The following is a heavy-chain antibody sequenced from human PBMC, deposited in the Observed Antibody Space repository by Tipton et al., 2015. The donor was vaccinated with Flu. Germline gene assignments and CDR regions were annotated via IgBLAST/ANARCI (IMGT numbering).Heavy chain of an antibody. CDR3: AKEGSYNILTNYYNKGVDP. V-gene: IGHV4-39*07. Sequence: TLSLTCTVSGGSISSYTYYWGWFRQSPGTGLEWIGSIYYSGTTYYNPSLKCRVTMSIDTSKNQFSLKVTSVTAADTAVYYCAKEGSYNILTNYYNKGVDPWGQGTLVSVSS. D-gene: IGHD3-9*01. J-gene: IGHJ5*02. CDR2: IYYSGTT. CDR1: GGSISSYTYY.